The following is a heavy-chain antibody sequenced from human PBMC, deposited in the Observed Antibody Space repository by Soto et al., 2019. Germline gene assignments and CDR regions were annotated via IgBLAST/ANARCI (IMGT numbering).Heavy chain of an antibody. D-gene: IGHD2-15*01. CDR1: GFTFSSYT. V-gene: IGHV3-21*01. J-gene: IGHJ4*02. Sequence: PGGSLRLSCAASGFTFSSYTMKWVRQAPGKGLEWVSSITSSSSYTYYADSVKGRFTISRDNAKNSLYLQMNSLRAEDTAIYYCATYCDGVTCYRYWGQGTLVTVSS. CDR3: ATYCDGVTCYRY. CDR2: ITSSSSYT.